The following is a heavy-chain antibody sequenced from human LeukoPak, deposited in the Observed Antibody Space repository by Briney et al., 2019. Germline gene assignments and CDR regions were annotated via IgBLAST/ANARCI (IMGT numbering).Heavy chain of an antibody. D-gene: IGHD6-13*01. CDR2: ISGSGGST. CDR1: GFTFSGYA. Sequence: GGSLRLSCAASGFTFSGYAMSWVRQAPGKGLEWVSAISGSGGSTYYADSVKGRFTISRDNSKNTLYLQMNSLRAEDTAVYYCAKDRASIAAAGLGWFDPWGQGTLVTVSS. CDR3: AKDRASIAAAGLGWFDP. J-gene: IGHJ5*02. V-gene: IGHV3-23*01.